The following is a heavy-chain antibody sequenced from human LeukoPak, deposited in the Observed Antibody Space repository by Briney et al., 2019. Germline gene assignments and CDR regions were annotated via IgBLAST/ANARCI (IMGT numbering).Heavy chain of an antibody. CDR2: INSASSYI. V-gene: IGHV3-21*01. Sequence: GGSLRLSCAASGFTFTSYSMSWVRQAPGKGLEWVSSINSASSYIYYADSVKGRFTISRDNAKNSLYLQMNSLRAEDTAVYYCARASGCSGGSCYHAMDVWGQGTTVTVS. CDR1: GFTFTSYS. J-gene: IGHJ6*02. CDR3: ARASGCSGGSCYHAMDV. D-gene: IGHD2-15*01.